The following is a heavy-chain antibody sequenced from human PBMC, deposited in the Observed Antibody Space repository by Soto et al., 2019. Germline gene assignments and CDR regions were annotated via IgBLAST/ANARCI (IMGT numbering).Heavy chain of an antibody. CDR3: SKVKQGLVGPFDY. V-gene: IGHV4-39*01. CDR1: GGSISSSSYY. D-gene: IGHD6-19*01. J-gene: IGHJ4*02. Sequence: SETLSLTCTVSGGSISSSSYYWGWISQSPGKGLEWVGSIYYNANTYYSPSLMSRVTISVDTSKNQFSLKLSSVTAADTAVYYCSKVKQGLVGPFDYWGQGILVTVSS. CDR2: IYYNANT.